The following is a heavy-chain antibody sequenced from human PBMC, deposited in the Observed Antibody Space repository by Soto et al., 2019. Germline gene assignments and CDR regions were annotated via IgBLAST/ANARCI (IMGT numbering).Heavy chain of an antibody. D-gene: IGHD4-17*01. J-gene: IGHJ4*02. CDR2: IYNIGST. CDR1: GGSISSYY. V-gene: IGHV4-59*08. Sequence: QVQLQASGPGLVKPSETLSLTCTVSGGSISSYYWSWIRQPPGKGLEWIGYIYNIGSTDYNPSLKSRVTISVDSSKNQCALKLSSVTAADTAIYYCARHLTYGGPDFEYWGQGNLVTVSS. CDR3: ARHLTYGGPDFEY.